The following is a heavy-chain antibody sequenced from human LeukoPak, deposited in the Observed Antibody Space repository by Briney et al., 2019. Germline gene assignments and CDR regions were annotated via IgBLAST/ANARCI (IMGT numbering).Heavy chain of an antibody. CDR1: GFTFSSYG. J-gene: IGHJ4*02. V-gene: IGHV3-9*01. CDR2: ISWNSGSI. CDR3: AKGSLYCSGGSCYFDY. D-gene: IGHD2-15*01. Sequence: GGSLRLSCAASGFTFSSYGMHWDRQAPGKGLEWVSGISWNSGSIGYADSVKGRFTISRDNAKNSLYLQMNSLRAEDTALYYCAKGSLYCSGGSCYFDYWGQGTLVTVSS.